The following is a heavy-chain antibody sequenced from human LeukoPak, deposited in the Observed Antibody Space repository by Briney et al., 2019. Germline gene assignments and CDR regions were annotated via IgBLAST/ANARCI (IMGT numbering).Heavy chain of an antibody. J-gene: IGHJ1*01. CDR2: IYHSGST. D-gene: IGHD6-6*01. CDR1: GGSISTYY. Sequence: SETLSLTCTVSGGSISTYYWNWIRQPPGKGLEWIGYIYHSGSTDYNPSLQSRVTISVDTSKNQFSLNLNSVTAADTAVCYCARGGAARLHFQNWGQGTLVTVSS. CDR3: ARGGAARLHFQN. V-gene: IGHV4-59*01.